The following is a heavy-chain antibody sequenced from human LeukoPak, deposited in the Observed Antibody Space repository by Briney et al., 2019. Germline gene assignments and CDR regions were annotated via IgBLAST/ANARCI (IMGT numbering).Heavy chain of an antibody. CDR1: GFTFDNYA. D-gene: IGHD6-13*01. CDR3: ARGYDSSTWYRFDP. V-gene: IGHV3-21*01. J-gene: IGHJ5*02. CDR2: ITSSSSYM. Sequence: GSLRLSCAASGFTFDNYAMSWVRQAPGKGLEWVSSITSSSSYMYYADSVKGRFTISRDNAKNSLYLQMNSLGAEDTAVYYCARGYDSSTWYRFDPWGQGTLVTVSS.